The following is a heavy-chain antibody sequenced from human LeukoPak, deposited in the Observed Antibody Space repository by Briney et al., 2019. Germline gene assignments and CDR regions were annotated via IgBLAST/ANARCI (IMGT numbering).Heavy chain of an antibody. Sequence: KPSETLSLTCAVYGGSFSGYYWSWIRQPPGKGLEWIGEINHSGSTNHSPSLKSRVTISVDTSMNQFSLKLRSVTAADTAVYYCARGPLYYYDSSSRSYYFDYWGQGTLVTVSS. J-gene: IGHJ4*02. CDR3: ARGPLYYYDSSSRSYYFDY. V-gene: IGHV4-34*01. CDR1: GGSFSGYY. CDR2: INHSGST. D-gene: IGHD3-22*01.